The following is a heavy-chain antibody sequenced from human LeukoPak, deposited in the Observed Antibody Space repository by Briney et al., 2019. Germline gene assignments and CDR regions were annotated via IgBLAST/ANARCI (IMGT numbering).Heavy chain of an antibody. V-gene: IGHV3-30-3*01. CDR2: ISYDGSNK. J-gene: IGHJ6*02. Sequence: GGSLRLSCAASGFTFSSYAMHWVRQAPGKGLEWVAVISYDGSNKYYADSVKGRFTISRDNSKNTLYLKMNSLRAEDTAVYYCARRITMVRGVIMPHYYYYGMDVWGQGITVTVSS. CDR3: ARRITMVRGVIMPHYYYYGMDV. CDR1: GFTFSSYA. D-gene: IGHD3-10*01.